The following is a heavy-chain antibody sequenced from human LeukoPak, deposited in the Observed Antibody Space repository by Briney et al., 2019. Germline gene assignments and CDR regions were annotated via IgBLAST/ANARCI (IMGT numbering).Heavy chain of an antibody. J-gene: IGHJ4*02. CDR2: LSGSGTST. Sequence: GGSLRLSCAASGFTFSNYMMHRVRQAPGTGLERVSGLSGSGTSTFCADSVRGRFTISRDHSKNTLYLQMNSLRAGDTAVYYCAKVNYYESSDIGLFDYWGQGTLVTVSS. D-gene: IGHD3-22*01. CDR1: GFTFSNYM. CDR3: AKVNYYESSDIGLFDY. V-gene: IGHV3-23*01.